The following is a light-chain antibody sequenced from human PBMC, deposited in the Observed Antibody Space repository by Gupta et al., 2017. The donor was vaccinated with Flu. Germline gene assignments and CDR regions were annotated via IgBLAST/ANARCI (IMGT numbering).Light chain of an antibody. V-gene: IGKV1-5*03. CDR1: QSIDHW. J-gene: IGKJ1*01. Sequence: IQMTQSPSTLSASVADRVTITCRASQSIDHWLAWYQQRPGQVPKILIYEASQLESGVPSRFSGSGFGTEFSLTISSLQSDDFATYYGQQYSDYPWAFGQGTKVEIK. CDR3: QQYSDYPWA. CDR2: EAS.